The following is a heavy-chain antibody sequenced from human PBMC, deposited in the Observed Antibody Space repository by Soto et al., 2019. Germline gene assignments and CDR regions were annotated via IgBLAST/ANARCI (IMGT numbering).Heavy chain of an antibody. CDR1: GGTFSSYA. V-gene: IGHV1-69*01. CDR3: ARSQGSSTSLEIYYYYYYGMDV. Sequence: QVQLVQSGAEVKKPGSSVKVSCKASGGTFSSYAISWVRQAPGQGLEWMGGIIPISETTNYAQKCQGRVTITADESKSTAYMELSSLRSEDTAVYYCARSQGSSTSLEIYYYYYYGMDVWGQGTTVTVSS. D-gene: IGHD2-2*01. CDR2: IIPISETT. J-gene: IGHJ6*02.